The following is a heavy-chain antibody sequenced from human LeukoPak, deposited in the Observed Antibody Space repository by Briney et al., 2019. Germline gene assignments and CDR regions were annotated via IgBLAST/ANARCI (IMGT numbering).Heavy chain of an antibody. D-gene: IGHD2-2*01. Sequence: PGGSLRLSCAASGFTFSAYWMHWVRQSPGKGLVWVSRINSDGSSTSYADSVKGRFTISRDIAKSTLFLQMNSLGAEDTAVYYCARVATTSSKWSLDYWGEGTLVTVSS. J-gene: IGHJ4*02. V-gene: IGHV3-74*01. CDR3: ARVATTSSKWSLDY. CDR1: GFTFSAYW. CDR2: INSDGSST.